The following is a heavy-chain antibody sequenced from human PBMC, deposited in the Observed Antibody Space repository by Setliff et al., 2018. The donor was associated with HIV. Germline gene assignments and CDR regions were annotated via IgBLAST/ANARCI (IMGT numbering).Heavy chain of an antibody. J-gene: IGHJ6*02. CDR1: GGTFSSYA. D-gene: IGHD6-19*01. CDR3: ARGYSSGLYAGFHYYYYYGMDV. V-gene: IGHV1-69*05. CDR2: IIPIFGTA. Sequence: SVKVSCKASGGTFSSYAISWVRQARGQGLEWMGGIIPIFGTANYAQKFQGRVTMTRNTSTSTIYMELSSLRSEDTAVYYCARGYSSGLYAGFHYYYYYGMDVWGQGTTVTVSS.